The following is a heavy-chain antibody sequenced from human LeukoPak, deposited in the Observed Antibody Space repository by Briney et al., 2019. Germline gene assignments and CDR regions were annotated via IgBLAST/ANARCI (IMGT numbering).Heavy chain of an antibody. Sequence: GGSLRLSCATSGLTFRTTWMHWVRQAPGKGLMWVSRTNGEGTTIDYADSVKGRFTVSRDYAKNTLFLQMNNLRTEDTALYFCATARNFRFEYWGQGSLVIVSA. CDR2: TNGEGTTI. CDR1: GLTFRTTW. V-gene: IGHV3-74*01. J-gene: IGHJ4*02. D-gene: IGHD1-7*01. CDR3: ATARNFRFEY.